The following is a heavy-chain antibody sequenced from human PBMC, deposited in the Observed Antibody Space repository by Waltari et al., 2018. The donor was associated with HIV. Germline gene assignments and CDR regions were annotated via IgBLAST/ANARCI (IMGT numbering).Heavy chain of an antibody. CDR1: GYTFIDFA. J-gene: IGHJ5*02. CDR2: INSKTGKP. V-gene: IGHV7-4-1*02. D-gene: IGHD1-26*01. CDR3: AKTDWEDGSMRGFDP. Sequence: QVQLVQSGSELKNPGASVKVSCKASGYTFIDFAINWLRQAHGQGLEWMGWINSKTGKPTYVQGFTGRFVFSLDTSATTAHLEISSLKAEDTAVYYCAKTDWEDGSMRGFDPWGQGTLVTVSS.